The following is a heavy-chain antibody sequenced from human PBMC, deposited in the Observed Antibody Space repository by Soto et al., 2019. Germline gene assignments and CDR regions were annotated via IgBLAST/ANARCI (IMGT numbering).Heavy chain of an antibody. Sequence: ASVKVSCKASGGTFSSYAISWVRQAPGQGLEWMGGIIPILGIANYAQKFQGRVTITADKSTSTAYMELSSLRSEDTAVYYCARGDGSGSYDAFDIWGQGTMVTVSS. CDR3: ARGDGSGSYDAFDI. V-gene: IGHV1-69*10. CDR1: GGTFSSYA. D-gene: IGHD3-10*01. J-gene: IGHJ3*02. CDR2: IIPILGIA.